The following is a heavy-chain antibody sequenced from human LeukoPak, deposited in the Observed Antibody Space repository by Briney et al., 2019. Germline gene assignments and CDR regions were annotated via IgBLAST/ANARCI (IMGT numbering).Heavy chain of an antibody. Sequence: GSLRLSCAASGFSFSGYSMNWVRQAPGKGLEWVAHIRGTSSAMNYAASVRGRFTISRDNAKNALFLEMSSLRAEDTAVYYCARDRDWSFDYWGQGTLVTVS. J-gene: IGHJ4*02. CDR2: IRGTSSAM. CDR3: ARDRDWSFDY. CDR1: GFSFSGYS. V-gene: IGHV3-48*04. D-gene: IGHD3-9*01.